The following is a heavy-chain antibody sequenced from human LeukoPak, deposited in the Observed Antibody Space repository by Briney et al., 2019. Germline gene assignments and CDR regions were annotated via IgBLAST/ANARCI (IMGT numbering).Heavy chain of an antibody. CDR3: ARVASSGWPHFDY. Sequence: SETLSLSCTVFGGSIRSYYWSWIRQPAGKGLEWIGRIYATGNTNYSPSLRSRVTMSVDTSKNQFSLKLTSVTAADTAVYYCARVASSGWPHFDYWGQGTLVTVSS. J-gene: IGHJ4*02. D-gene: IGHD6-19*01. V-gene: IGHV4-4*07. CDR1: GGSIRSYY. CDR2: IYATGNT.